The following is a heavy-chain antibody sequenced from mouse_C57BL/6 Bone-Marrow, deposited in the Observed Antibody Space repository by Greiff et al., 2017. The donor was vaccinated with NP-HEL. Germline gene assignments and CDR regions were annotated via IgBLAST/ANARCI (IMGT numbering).Heavy chain of an antibody. J-gene: IGHJ3*01. CDR2: IGPENGDT. D-gene: IGHD1-1*01. V-gene: IGHV14-4*01. CDR1: GFNIKDDY. Sequence: VQLQQSGAELVRPGASVTLSCTASGFNIKDDYMHWVKQRPEQGLEWIGWIGPENGDTEYASKFQGKATITADTSSNTAYLQLSSLTSADTAVYYCTTGYYGSSYVAYWGQGTLVTVSA. CDR3: TTGYYGSSYVAY.